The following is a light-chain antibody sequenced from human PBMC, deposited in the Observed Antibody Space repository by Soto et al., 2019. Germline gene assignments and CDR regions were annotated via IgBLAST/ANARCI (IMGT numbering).Light chain of an antibody. Sequence: SYELTQPPSVSVAPGQTARIACGGDNIGSKSVNWYQQRPGQAPLVVVYDDSDRPSQIPERLSGSKSGNTATLTISRVEAGDEADFFCQVWDTTSDHAVFGGGTKVTVL. CDR3: QVWDTTSDHAV. V-gene: IGLV3-21*02. CDR2: DDS. CDR1: NIGSKS. J-gene: IGLJ3*02.